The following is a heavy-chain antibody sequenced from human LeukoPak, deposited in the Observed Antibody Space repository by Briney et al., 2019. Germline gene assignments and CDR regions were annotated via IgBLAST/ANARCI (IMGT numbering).Heavy chain of an antibody. CDR2: IIPIFGTA. CDR3: AKGAGGYQLLYKRGAHFDY. J-gene: IGHJ4*02. Sequence: SVKVSCKASGGTFSSYAISWVRQAPGQGLEWMGGIIPIFGTANYAQKFQGRVTITADESPSTAYMELSSLRSEDTAVYYCAKGAGGYQLLYKRGAHFDYWGQGTLVTVSS. D-gene: IGHD2-2*02. CDR1: GGTFSSYA. V-gene: IGHV1-69*01.